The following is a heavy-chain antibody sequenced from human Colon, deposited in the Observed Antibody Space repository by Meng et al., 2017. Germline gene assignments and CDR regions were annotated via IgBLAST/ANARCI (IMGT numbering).Heavy chain of an antibody. CDR3: SRGVVAGAMVWFDP. D-gene: IGHD2-2*01. CDR2: IYHGGNT. CDR1: GGSIKSRNW. V-gene: IGHV4-4*02. Sequence: QVQLQESGPGLVKPSGTLSLTCAASGGSIKSRNWWLWVRQPPGKGLGWLGEIYHGGNTNYNPSLKSRVTLSLDKSKNQFSLRLTSVTAADTAMYYCSRGVVAGAMVWFDPWGPGTLVTVSS. J-gene: IGHJ5*02.